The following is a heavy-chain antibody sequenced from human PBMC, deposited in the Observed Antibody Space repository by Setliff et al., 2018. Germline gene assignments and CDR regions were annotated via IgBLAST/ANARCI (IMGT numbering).Heavy chain of an antibody. D-gene: IGHD3-3*01. V-gene: IGHV1-18*01. CDR1: GYTFTSYG. CDR3: ASDRGYNFWSGYFVKDYFDY. CDR2: ISAYNGNT. Sequence: ASVKVSCKASGYTFTSYGISWVRQAPGQGLEWMGWISAYNGNTNYAQKLQGRVTMTTDTSTSTAYMELRSLRSDGTAVYYCASDRGYNFWSGYFVKDYFDYWGQGTLVTVSS. J-gene: IGHJ4*02.